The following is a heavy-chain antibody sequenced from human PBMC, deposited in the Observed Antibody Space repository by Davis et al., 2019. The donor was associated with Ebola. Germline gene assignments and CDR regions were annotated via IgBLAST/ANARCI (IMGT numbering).Heavy chain of an antibody. V-gene: IGHV3-30*04. J-gene: IGHJ6*02. D-gene: IGHD2-8*02. CDR3: AEIYWVRYGMDV. Sequence: GESLKISCAASGFTFSSYAMHWVRQAPGKGLEWVAVISYDGSNKYYADSVKGRFTISRDNSQNTLSLQMNSLRAEDTAVYYCAEIYWVRYGMDVWGQGTTVTVSS. CDR2: ISYDGSNK. CDR1: GFTFSSYA.